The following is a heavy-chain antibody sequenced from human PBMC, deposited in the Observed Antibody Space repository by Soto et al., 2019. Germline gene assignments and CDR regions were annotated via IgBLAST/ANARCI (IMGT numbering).Heavy chain of an antibody. CDR3: ARAVPSGYDWVYYYYYGMDV. D-gene: IGHD5-12*01. V-gene: IGHV1-3*01. J-gene: IGHJ6*02. Sequence: GASVKVSCKASGYTFTSYAMHWVRQAPGQRLEWMGWINAGNGNTKYSQKFQGRVTITRDTSASTAYMELSSLRSEDTAVYYCARAVPSGYDWVYYYYYGMDVWGQGTTVTVSS. CDR2: INAGNGNT. CDR1: GYTFTSYA.